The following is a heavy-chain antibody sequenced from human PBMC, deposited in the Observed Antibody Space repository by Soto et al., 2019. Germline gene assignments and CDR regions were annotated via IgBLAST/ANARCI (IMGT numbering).Heavy chain of an antibody. CDR1: GCTFSSCA. D-gene: IGHD4-4*01. V-gene: IGHV3-23*01. J-gene: IGHJ4*02. CDR2: ISGSGGRT. CDR3: EKQTVTSQLT. Sequence: SWSASGCTFSSCAMSWVRQSPGKGLEWVSAISGSGGRTYYADCVKGRLTIARDNSKNTLYLQKTSMRAEDTAVYYCEKQTVTSQLTWGQGTLVTVSS.